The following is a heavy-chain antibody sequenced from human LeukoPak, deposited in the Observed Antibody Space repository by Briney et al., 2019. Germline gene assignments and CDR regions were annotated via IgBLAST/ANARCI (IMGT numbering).Heavy chain of an antibody. CDR1: GGSISSYY. Sequence: SETLSLTCTVSGGSISSYYWSWIRQPPGKGLEWIGYTYYSGSTNYNPSLKSRVTISVDTSKNQFSLKLSSVTAADTAVYYCARERLSVGWFDYWGQGTLVTVSS. J-gene: IGHJ4*02. V-gene: IGHV4-59*01. D-gene: IGHD6-19*01. CDR2: TYYSGST. CDR3: ARERLSVGWFDY.